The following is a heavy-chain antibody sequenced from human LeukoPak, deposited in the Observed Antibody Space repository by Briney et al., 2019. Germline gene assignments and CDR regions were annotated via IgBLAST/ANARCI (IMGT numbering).Heavy chain of an antibody. J-gene: IGHJ5*02. D-gene: IGHD2-2*01. V-gene: IGHV4-59*01. CDR1: GGSISSYY. CDR2: IYYSGST. Sequence: SETLSLTCTVSGGSISSYYWSWIRQPPGKGLEWIGYIYYSGSTNYNPSLTSRVTISVDTSKNQFSLKLSSVTAADTAVYYCARDSGGYCSSTSCYGGGWFDPWGQGTLVTVSS. CDR3: ARDSGGYCSSTSCYGGGWFDP.